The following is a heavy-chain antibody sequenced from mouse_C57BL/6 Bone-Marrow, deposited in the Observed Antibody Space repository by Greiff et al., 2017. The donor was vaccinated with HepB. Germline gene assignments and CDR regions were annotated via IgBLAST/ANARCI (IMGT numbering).Heavy chain of an antibody. CDR3: ARGGYDYDEVNYYAMDY. J-gene: IGHJ4*01. CDR1: GYSITSGYD. Sequence: EVQLKESGPGMVKPSQSLSLTCTVTGYSITSGYDWHWIRHFPGNKLEWMGYISYSGSTNYNPSLKSRISITHDTSKNHFFLKLNSVTTEDTATYYCARGGYDYDEVNYYAMDYWGQGTSVTVSS. CDR2: ISYSGST. D-gene: IGHD2-4*01. V-gene: IGHV3-1*01.